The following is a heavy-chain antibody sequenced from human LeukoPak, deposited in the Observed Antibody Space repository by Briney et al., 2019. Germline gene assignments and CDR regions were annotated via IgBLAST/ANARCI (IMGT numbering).Heavy chain of an antibody. D-gene: IGHD6-6*01. CDR3: AKREYSSSSGGPRNYYYYYYYMDV. CDR2: LIPIFGTA. Sequence: ASVKVSCKASGGTFSRYGINWVRQAPGQGLEWMGGLIPIFGTANYAQKFQGRVTITADKSTSTAYMELSSLRSEDTAVYYCAKREYSSSSGGPRNYYYYYYYMDVWGKGTTVTVSS. J-gene: IGHJ6*03. CDR1: GGTFSRYG. V-gene: IGHV1-69*06.